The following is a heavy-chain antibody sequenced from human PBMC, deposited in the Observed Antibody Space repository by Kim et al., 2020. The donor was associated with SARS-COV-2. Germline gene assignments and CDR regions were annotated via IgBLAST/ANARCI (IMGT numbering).Heavy chain of an antibody. CDR2: ISSSSSTI. V-gene: IGHV3-48*02. CDR3: ASIAVVGTLYYYYGIDV. J-gene: IGHJ6*02. Sequence: GGSLRLSCAASGFTFSSYSMNWVRQAPGKGLEWVSSISSSSSTIYYADSVKGRFTISRDNTKNSLYLQMNSLRDEDTAVYYCASIAVVGTLYYYYGIDVWGQGTTVTVSS. CDR1: GFTFSSYS. D-gene: IGHD6-13*01.